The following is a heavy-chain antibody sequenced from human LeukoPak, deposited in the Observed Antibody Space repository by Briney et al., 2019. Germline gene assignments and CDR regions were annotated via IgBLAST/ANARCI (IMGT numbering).Heavy chain of an antibody. CDR1: GFTFSSYA. CDR2: ISGSGGST. D-gene: IGHD3-10*01. CDR3: VKASLGDYFDY. J-gene: IGHJ4*02. Sequence: GGSLRPSCAASGFTFSSYAMSWVRQAPGKGLEWVSAISGSGGSTYYADSVKGRFTISRDNSKNTLYLQMNSLRAEDTAVYFCVKASLGDYFDYWGQGTLVTVSS. V-gene: IGHV3-23*01.